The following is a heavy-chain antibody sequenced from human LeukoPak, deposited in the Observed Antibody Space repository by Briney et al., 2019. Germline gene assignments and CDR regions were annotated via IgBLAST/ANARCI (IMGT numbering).Heavy chain of an antibody. CDR1: GFTFGSYA. Sequence: GGSLRLSCAASGFTFGSYAMSWVRQAPGKGLEWVSAISGSGGSTYYADSVKGRFTISRDNAKNSLYLQMNSLRAEDTAVYYCARGSSTVVTGAFDIWGQGTMVTVSS. CDR3: ARGSSTVVTGAFDI. J-gene: IGHJ3*02. V-gene: IGHV3-23*01. CDR2: ISGSGGST. D-gene: IGHD4-23*01.